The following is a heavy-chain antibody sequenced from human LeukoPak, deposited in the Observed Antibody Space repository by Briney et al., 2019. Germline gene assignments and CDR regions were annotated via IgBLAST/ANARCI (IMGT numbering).Heavy chain of an antibody. CDR3: ARGFDWARNDAFDI. D-gene: IGHD3-9*01. J-gene: IGHJ3*02. V-gene: IGHV1-8*01. CDR1: GYTFTSYD. CDR2: MNPNSGNT. Sequence: VKVSCKASGYTFTSYDINWVRQATGQGLEWMGWMNPNSGNTGYAQKFQGRVTMTRNTSISTAYMELSSLRSEDTAVYYCARGFDWARNDAFDIWGQRDNGHRLF.